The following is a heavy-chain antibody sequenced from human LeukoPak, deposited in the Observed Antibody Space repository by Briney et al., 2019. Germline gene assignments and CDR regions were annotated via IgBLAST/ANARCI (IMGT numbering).Heavy chain of an antibody. D-gene: IGHD3-22*01. CDR3: ARDGGYYDSSGYYDAFDY. V-gene: IGHV3-30-3*01. CDR1: GFTFSSYA. CDR2: ISYDGSNK. Sequence: GGSLRLSCAASGFTFSSYAMHWVRQAPGKGLEWVAVISYDGSNKYCADSVKGRFTISRDNSKNTLYLQMNSLRAEDTAVYYCARDGGYYDSSGYYDAFDYWGQGTLVTVSS. J-gene: IGHJ4*02.